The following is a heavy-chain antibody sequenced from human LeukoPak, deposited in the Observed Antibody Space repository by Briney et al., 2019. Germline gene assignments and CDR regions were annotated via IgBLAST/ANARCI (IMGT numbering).Heavy chain of an antibody. J-gene: IGHJ3*02. Sequence: PSETLSLTCTVSGGSISSYHWIWIRQPPGKGLEWIGYIHYSGSTNYNPSLKSRVTTSVDTSKKQFSLKLRSVTAADTAVYYCARSISWGLLVRHDAFDIWGQGTMVTVSS. D-gene: IGHD2-21*01. CDR1: GGSISSYH. V-gene: IGHV4-59*08. CDR3: ARSISWGLLVRHDAFDI. CDR2: IHYSGST.